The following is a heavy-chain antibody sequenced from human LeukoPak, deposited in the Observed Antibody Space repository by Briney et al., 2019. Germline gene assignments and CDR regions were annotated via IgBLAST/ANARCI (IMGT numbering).Heavy chain of an antibody. J-gene: IGHJ4*02. CDR1: GYTFTGYS. Sequence: GASVKVSCKASGYTFTGYSMHWVRQAPGQGLEWMGWINPNSGGTNYAQKFQGRVTMTRDTSISTAYMELSRLRSDDTAVYYCASGRHSSGWYYFDYWGQGTLVTVSS. CDR2: INPNSGGT. V-gene: IGHV1-2*02. D-gene: IGHD6-19*01. CDR3: ASGRHSSGWYYFDY.